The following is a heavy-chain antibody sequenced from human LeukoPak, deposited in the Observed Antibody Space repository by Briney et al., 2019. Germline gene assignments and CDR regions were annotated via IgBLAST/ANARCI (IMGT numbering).Heavy chain of an antibody. Sequence: SETLSLTCTVAVGSISSGGYYWSWIRQPPGKGLEWIAYISAAGTTFYNPSLKSRVTISLDRSKNQFSLKLSSVTAADTAVYYCARPSSGSRGAFDIWGQGTMVTVSS. D-gene: IGHD3-22*01. V-gene: IGHV4-30-2*01. J-gene: IGHJ3*02. CDR2: ISAAGTT. CDR3: ARPSSGSRGAFDI. CDR1: VGSISSGGYY.